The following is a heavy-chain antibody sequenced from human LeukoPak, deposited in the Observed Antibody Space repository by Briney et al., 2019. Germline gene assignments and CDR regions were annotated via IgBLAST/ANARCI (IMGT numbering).Heavy chain of an antibody. Sequence: ASVKVSCKASGYTFTGYYMHWVRQAPGQGLEWMGWINPNSGGTNYAQKFQGRVTMTRDTSISTAYMELSRLRSDDTAVYYCARQSYYDFWSGYYYFDHRGQGTLVTVSS. D-gene: IGHD3-3*01. CDR2: INPNSGGT. V-gene: IGHV1-2*02. CDR3: ARQSYYDFWSGYYYFDH. CDR1: GYTFTGYY. J-gene: IGHJ4*02.